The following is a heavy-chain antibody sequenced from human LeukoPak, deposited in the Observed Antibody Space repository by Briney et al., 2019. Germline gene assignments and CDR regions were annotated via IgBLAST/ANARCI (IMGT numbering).Heavy chain of an antibody. Sequence: GGSLRLSCAASGFTFSSYTMSWVRQAPGKGLEWDSAISGSGGSTYYADSVKGRFTISRDNSKNTLYLQMISLRAEDTAVYYCAKRGATPSGGYYFDYWGQGTLVTVSS. V-gene: IGHV3-23*01. CDR1: GFTFSSYT. CDR3: AKRGATPSGGYYFDY. J-gene: IGHJ4*02. CDR2: ISGSGGST. D-gene: IGHD1-26*01.